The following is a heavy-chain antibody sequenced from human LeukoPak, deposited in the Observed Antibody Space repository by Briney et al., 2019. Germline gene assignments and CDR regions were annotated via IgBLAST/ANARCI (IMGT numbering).Heavy chain of an antibody. Sequence: PGGSLRLSCAASGFTFSSYAMSWVRQAPGKGLEWVAFIRYDGRNKYYADSAKGRFTISRDNSKNTLYLQMNSLRAEDTAVYYCAKDLIAAPDYWGQGTLVTVSS. V-gene: IGHV3-30*02. CDR2: IRYDGRNK. D-gene: IGHD6-13*01. J-gene: IGHJ4*02. CDR3: AKDLIAAPDY. CDR1: GFTFSSYA.